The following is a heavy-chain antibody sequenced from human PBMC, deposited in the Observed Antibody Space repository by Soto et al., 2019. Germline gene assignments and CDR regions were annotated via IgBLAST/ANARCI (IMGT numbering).Heavy chain of an antibody. CDR3: AKEGTSGLYYFDY. D-gene: IGHD6-19*01. CDR1: GFTFSNYA. CDR2: ISGSGGSP. J-gene: IGHJ4*02. Sequence: GESRKISCAASGFTFSNYAMNWVRQAPGKGLEWVSTISGSGGSPYYADSVKGRFTISRDNSKNTLYLQMNSLRAGDSAIYYCAKEGTSGLYYFDYWGQGTLVTVSS. V-gene: IGHV3-23*01.